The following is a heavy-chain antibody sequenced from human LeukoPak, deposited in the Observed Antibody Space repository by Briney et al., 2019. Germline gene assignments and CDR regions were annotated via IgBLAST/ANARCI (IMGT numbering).Heavy chain of an antibody. Sequence: PGGSLRLSCTASGFTFGDYAMSWVRQAPGKGLEWVGFIRSKAYGGTTEYAASVKGRFTISRDDSKNTVYLQMNSLRAEDTAVYYCARDRDSIWPYYFDSWGQGTLVTVSS. D-gene: IGHD6-13*01. V-gene: IGHV3-49*04. CDR1: GFTFGDYA. CDR3: ARDRDSIWPYYFDS. J-gene: IGHJ4*02. CDR2: IRSKAYGGTT.